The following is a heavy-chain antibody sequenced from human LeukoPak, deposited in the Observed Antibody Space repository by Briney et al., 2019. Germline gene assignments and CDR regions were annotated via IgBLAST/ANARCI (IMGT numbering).Heavy chain of an antibody. V-gene: IGHV3-23*01. CDR2: ISGSGGST. J-gene: IGHJ4*02. CDR1: GFTFSSYA. D-gene: IGHD1-1*01. CDR3: ARGYNSGYYDY. Sequence: GGSLRLACAASGFTFSSYAMSWVRQAPGKGLEWVSAISGSGGSTYYADSVKGRFTISRENAKNSLYLQMNSLGAEDTAVYYCARGYNSGYYDYWGQGTLVTVSS.